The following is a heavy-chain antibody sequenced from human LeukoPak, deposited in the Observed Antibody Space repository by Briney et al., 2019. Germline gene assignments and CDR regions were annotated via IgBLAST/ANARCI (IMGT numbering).Heavy chain of an antibody. D-gene: IGHD3-22*01. CDR2: IYTSGST. CDR1: GGSISSYY. V-gene: IGHV4-4*07. CDR3: ARGHRYYYDSSGYYYYYYMDV. J-gene: IGHJ6*03. Sequence: SETLSLTCTVSGGSISSYYWSWIRQPAGKGLEWIGRIYTSGSTNYNPSLKSRVTMSVDTSKNQFSLKLSSVTAADTAVYYCARGHRYYYDSSGYYYYYYMDVWGKGTTVTVSS.